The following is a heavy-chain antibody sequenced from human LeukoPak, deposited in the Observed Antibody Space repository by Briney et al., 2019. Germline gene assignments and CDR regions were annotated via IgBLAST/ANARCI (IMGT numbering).Heavy chain of an antibody. V-gene: IGHV4-59*01. CDR1: GGSISSYY. Sequence: SETLSLTCIVSGGSISSYYWSWIRQPPGKGLEWIGYIYYGGSPRYNPSLKSRVTISLDTSKSQFSLNLTSVTAADTAMYYCARGAILTGTSLWGKGTTVTISS. CDR2: IYYGGSP. J-gene: IGHJ6*04. CDR3: ARGAILTGTSL. D-gene: IGHD3-9*01.